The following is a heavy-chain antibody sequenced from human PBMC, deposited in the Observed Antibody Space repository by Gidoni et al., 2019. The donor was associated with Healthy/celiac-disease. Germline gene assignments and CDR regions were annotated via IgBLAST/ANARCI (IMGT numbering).Heavy chain of an antibody. CDR1: GFTFSSYW. Sequence: EVQLVESGGVLVQPGGSMRPSCAASGFTFSSYWMSWVRQAPGKGLDWVANRKQDGSEKYYVDSVKGRFTISRDNAKESLYLQMNSLRAEDTAVYYCAREEVRGVIDYWGQVTLVTVSS. CDR2: RKQDGSEK. V-gene: IGHV3-7*01. CDR3: AREEVRGVIDY. D-gene: IGHD3-10*01. J-gene: IGHJ4*02.